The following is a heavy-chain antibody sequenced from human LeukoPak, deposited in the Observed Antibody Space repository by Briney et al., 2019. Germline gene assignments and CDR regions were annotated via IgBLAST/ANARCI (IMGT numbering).Heavy chain of an antibody. CDR2: IYNSGST. V-gene: IGHV4-61*05. J-gene: IGHJ5*02. CDR1: GGSISSSSYY. D-gene: IGHD3-3*01. CDR3: ARGFGIYLEWLLYRDNWFDP. Sequence: SETLSLTCTVSGGSISSSSYYWGWIRQPPGKGLEWIGYIYNSGSTNYNPSLKSRVTISLDTSKNQFSLKLSSVTAADTAVYYCARGFGIYLEWLLYRDNWFDPWGQGTLVTVSS.